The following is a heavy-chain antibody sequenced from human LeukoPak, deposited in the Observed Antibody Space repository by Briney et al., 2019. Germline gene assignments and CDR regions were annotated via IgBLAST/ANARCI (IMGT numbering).Heavy chain of an antibody. V-gene: IGHV3-21*04. J-gene: IGHJ4*02. Sequence: GGSLRLSCAASGFTFSTYNMNWVRQAPGKGLEWVSSISSSGTYMYYIDSVKGRFTISRDNAKNSLYLQMNSLKTEDTAVYYCARGGSSSSWYPFDYWGQGTLVTVSS. CDR3: ARGGSSSSWYPFDY. D-gene: IGHD6-13*01. CDR2: ISSSGTYM. CDR1: GFTFSTYN.